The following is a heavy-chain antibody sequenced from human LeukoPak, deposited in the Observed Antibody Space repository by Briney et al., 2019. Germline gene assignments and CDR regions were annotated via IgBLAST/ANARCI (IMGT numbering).Heavy chain of an antibody. V-gene: IGHV1-69*04. J-gene: IGHJ3*02. CDR3: ARDPSSSWLHDAFDI. D-gene: IGHD6-13*01. Sequence: SVKFSCKASGGTFSSYAISWVRQAPGQGLEWMGRIIPILGMANYAQKFQGRVTITADKSTSTAYMELSSLRSEDTAVYYCARDPSSSWLHDAFDIWGQGTMVTVSS. CDR1: GGTFSSYA. CDR2: IIPILGMA.